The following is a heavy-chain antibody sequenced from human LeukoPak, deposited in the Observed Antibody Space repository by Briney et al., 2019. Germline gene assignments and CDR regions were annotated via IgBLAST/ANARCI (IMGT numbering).Heavy chain of an antibody. CDR3: ARDYYGSLNWFDP. CDR1: GGSISSGGYY. CDR2: IYYSGST. J-gene: IGHJ5*02. V-gene: IGHV4-30-4*08. Sequence: SETLSLTCTVSGGSISSGGYYWSWIRQHPGKGLEWIGYIYYSGSTYYNPSPKSRVTISVDTSKNQFSLKLSSVTAADTAVYYCARDYYGSLNWFDPWGQGTLVTVSS. D-gene: IGHD3-10*01.